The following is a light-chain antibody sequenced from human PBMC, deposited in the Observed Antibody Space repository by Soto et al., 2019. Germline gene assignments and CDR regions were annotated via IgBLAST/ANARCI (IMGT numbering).Light chain of an antibody. CDR3: CSYAGNYTLL. J-gene: IGLJ2*01. CDR2: DVS. Sequence: QSALTQPRSVSGSPGQSVTISCTGTSSDVGGYNYVSWYQQHPGKAHKLMIYDVSKRPSGVPDRFSGSKSGNTASVAISGLQAEDEADYYCCSYAGNYTLLFGGGTKLTVL. CDR1: SSDVGGYNY. V-gene: IGLV2-11*01.